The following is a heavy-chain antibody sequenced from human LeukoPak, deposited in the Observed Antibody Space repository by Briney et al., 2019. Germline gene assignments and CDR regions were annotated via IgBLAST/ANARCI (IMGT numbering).Heavy chain of an antibody. D-gene: IGHD6-13*01. CDR2: ISSNSKNT. J-gene: IGHJ4*02. CDR1: GFSFSDYY. CDR3: ARELITAAASPFDN. Sequence: GGSLRLSCAASGFSFSDYYMSWIRQAPGKGLEWVSYISSNSKNTNYADSVKGRFTISSDNAKNSLYLLMNSLRAEDTAVYYCARELITAAASPFDNWGQGTLVTVSS. V-gene: IGHV3-11*05.